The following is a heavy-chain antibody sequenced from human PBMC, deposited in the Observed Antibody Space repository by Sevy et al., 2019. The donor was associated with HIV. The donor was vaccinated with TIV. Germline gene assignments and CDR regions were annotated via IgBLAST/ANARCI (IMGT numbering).Heavy chain of an antibody. V-gene: IGHV4-38-2*01. D-gene: IGHD2-2*01. CDR3: ARTVVVVPAYTLYYYYYMDV. CDR2: IYHSGST. Sequence: SETLSLTCAVSGYSISSGYYWGWIRQPPGKGLEWIGSIYHSGSTYYNLSLKSRVTISVDTSKNQFSLKLSSVTAADTAVYYCARTVVVVPAYTLYYYYYMDVWGKGTTVTVSS. CDR1: GYSISSGYY. J-gene: IGHJ6*03.